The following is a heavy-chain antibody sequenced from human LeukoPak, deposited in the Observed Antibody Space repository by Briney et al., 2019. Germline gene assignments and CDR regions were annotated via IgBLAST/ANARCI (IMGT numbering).Heavy chain of an antibody. D-gene: IGHD2-15*01. Sequence: PGRSLRLSCAASGYTFSSYGMQWVRQAPGKGLEWVAVIWYDGSNKYYADSVKGLFTISTHNSKNTLYLQMNSLRAEDTAVYYCAILTLFGSAFDIWGQGTMVTVSS. CDR2: IWYDGSNK. J-gene: IGHJ3*02. CDR1: GYTFSSYG. CDR3: AILTLFGSAFDI. V-gene: IGHV3-33*01.